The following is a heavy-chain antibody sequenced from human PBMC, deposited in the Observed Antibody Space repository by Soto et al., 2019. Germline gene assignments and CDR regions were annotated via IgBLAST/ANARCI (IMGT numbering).Heavy chain of an antibody. D-gene: IGHD3-22*01. Sequence: GASVKVSCKASGYTFITYGVSWVRQAPGQGLDWLGWISTYNGNTRYAERLQGRVTMTTDTTTNTAYMELRNLRSDDTAVYYCARGPTDHYDNSANYFLDYWGQGTLVTVSS. CDR2: ISTYNGNT. V-gene: IGHV1-18*01. J-gene: IGHJ4*02. CDR1: GYTFITYG. CDR3: ARGPTDHYDNSANYFLDY.